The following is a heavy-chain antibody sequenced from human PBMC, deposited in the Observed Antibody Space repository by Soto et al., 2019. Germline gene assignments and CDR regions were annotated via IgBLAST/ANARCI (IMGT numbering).Heavy chain of an antibody. J-gene: IGHJ4*02. CDR1: GFTFSSYG. CDR3: AKDSRFLEWLSRYYFDY. CDR2: ISYDGSNK. Sequence: GGSLRLSCAASGFTFSSYGMHWVRQAPGKGLEWVAVISYDGSNKYYADSVKGRFTISRDNSKNTLYLQMNSLRAEDTAVYYCAKDSRFLEWLSRYYFDYWGQGTLVTVSS. D-gene: IGHD3-3*01. V-gene: IGHV3-30*18.